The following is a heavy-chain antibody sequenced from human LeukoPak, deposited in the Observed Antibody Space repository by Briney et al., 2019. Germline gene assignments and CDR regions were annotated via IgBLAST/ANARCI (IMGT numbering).Heavy chain of an antibody. V-gene: IGHV3-21*01. CDR3: ARDLSGSYYFDY. Sequence: GGSLRLSCAASGFTFSSYSMNWVRQAPGKGLEWVSSISSSSSYIYYADSVKGRFTISRDNAKNSLYLQMNSLRAEDTAVYYCARDLSGSYYFDYWGQRTLVTVSS. D-gene: IGHD1-26*01. CDR1: GFTFSSYS. CDR2: ISSSSSYI. J-gene: IGHJ4*02.